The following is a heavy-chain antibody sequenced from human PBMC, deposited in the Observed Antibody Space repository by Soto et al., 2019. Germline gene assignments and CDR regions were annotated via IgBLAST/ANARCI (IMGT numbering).Heavy chain of an antibody. D-gene: IGHD6-6*01. CDR2: IYPGDSDT. Sequence: GESLKISCEGSGYSLTTHWINWVRQMPGKGLEWMGIIYPGDSDTRYSPSFQGQVTISADKSISTAYLQWSSLKASDTAMYYCARLAARGSSPPFDYWGQGTLVTVSS. J-gene: IGHJ4*02. CDR1: GYSLTTHW. CDR3: ARLAARGSSPPFDY. V-gene: IGHV5-51*01.